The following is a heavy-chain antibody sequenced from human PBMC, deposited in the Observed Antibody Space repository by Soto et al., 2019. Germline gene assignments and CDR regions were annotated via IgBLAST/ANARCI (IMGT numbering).Heavy chain of an antibody. CDR3: ARGGLSPERSWFDP. J-gene: IGHJ5*02. CDR2: IIPIFGTA. Sequence: SVTVSCKASGGTFSSSVFSWVRQAPGQGLEWMGGIIPIFGTADYSQKFQGRVTITADEATSTAYMELSSLRSEDTAVYYCARGGLSPERSWFDPWGQGTLVTVSS. CDR1: GGTFSSSV. D-gene: IGHD1-26*01. V-gene: IGHV1-69*01.